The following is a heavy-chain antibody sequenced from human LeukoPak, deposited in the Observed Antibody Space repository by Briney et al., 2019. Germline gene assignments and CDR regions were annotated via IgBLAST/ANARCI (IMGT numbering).Heavy chain of an antibody. J-gene: IGHJ3*02. CDR3: ARETALMTADVFDI. Sequence: PGGSLRLSCAASGFTVSSNYMSWVRQAPGKGLEWVSVIYSGGSTYYADSVKGRFTISRDNSKNTLYLQMNSLRAEDTAVYYCARETALMTADVFDIWGQGTMVTVSS. CDR1: GFTVSSNY. V-gene: IGHV3-53*01. CDR2: IYSGGST. D-gene: IGHD2-21*02.